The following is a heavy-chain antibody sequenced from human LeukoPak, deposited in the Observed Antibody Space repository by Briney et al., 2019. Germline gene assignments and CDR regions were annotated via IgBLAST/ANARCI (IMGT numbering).Heavy chain of an antibody. CDR2: IYYSGST. CDR1: GGSISSSSYY. J-gene: IGHJ4*02. D-gene: IGHD6-13*01. Sequence: SSETLSLTCTVSGGSISSSSYYWSWIRQPPGKGLEWIGYIYYSGSTKYNPSLKSRVTISADTSKNQFSLKLGSVTAADTAVYYCATIRNSWYVPEFDYWGQGTLVTVSS. CDR3: ATIRNSWYVPEFDY. V-gene: IGHV4-61*01.